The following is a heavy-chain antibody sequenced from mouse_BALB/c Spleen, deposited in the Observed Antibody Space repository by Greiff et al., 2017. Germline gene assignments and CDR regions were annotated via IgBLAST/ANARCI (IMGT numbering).Heavy chain of an antibody. Sequence: EVKLEESGGGLVKPGGSLKLSCAASGFTFSSYTMSWVRQTPEKRLEWVATISSGGSYTYYPDSVKGRFTISRDNAKNTLYLQMSSLKSEDTAMYYCTRGDRYDKAMDYWGQGTSVTVSS. J-gene: IGHJ4*01. CDR1: GFTFSSYT. D-gene: IGHD2-14*01. CDR2: ISSGGSYT. V-gene: IGHV5-6-4*01. CDR3: TRGDRYDKAMDY.